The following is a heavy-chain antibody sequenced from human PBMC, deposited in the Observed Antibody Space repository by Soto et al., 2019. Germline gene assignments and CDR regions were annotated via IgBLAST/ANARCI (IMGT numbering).Heavy chain of an antibody. CDR3: ASHYYESGYYYYGMDV. D-gene: IGHD3-22*01. J-gene: IGHJ6*02. CDR1: GGTFSSYA. Sequence: SVKVSCKASGGTFSSYAISWVRQAPGQGLEWMGGIIPIFGTANYAQKFQGRVTITADESTSTAYMELSSLRSEDTAVYYCASHYYESGYYYYGMDVWGQGTSFTVSS. V-gene: IGHV1-69*13. CDR2: IIPIFGTA.